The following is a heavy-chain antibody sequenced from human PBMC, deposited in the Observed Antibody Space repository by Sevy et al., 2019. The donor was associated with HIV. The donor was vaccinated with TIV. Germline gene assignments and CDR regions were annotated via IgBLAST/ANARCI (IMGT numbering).Heavy chain of an antibody. Sequence: GGSLRLSCAASGFTISTFWMSWVRQAPGKGLEWVANIKQDGSEKYYVDSVKGRFTISRDNAKNSLFLQIYSLRAEDTAAYSCARLRSTSGRFYPLYYFDYWGQGTLVTVSS. J-gene: IGHJ4*02. CDR1: GFTISTFW. CDR3: ARLRSTSGRFYPLYYFDY. D-gene: IGHD3-10*01. CDR2: IKQDGSEK. V-gene: IGHV3-7*01.